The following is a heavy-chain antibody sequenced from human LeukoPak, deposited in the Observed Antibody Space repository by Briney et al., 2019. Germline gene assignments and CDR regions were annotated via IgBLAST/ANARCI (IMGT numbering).Heavy chain of an antibody. Sequence: GGSLRLSCAASGFTFSKYGIHWVRQAPAKGLEWVAFIRYDESNTYYADSVKGRFTVSRDNSKNTLYLQIDSLRVEDTAVYYCAKDGAYRENYYWYYYLDVWGKGTTVTVSS. CDR1: GFTFSKYG. CDR3: AKDGAYRENYYWYYYLDV. D-gene: IGHD4-11*01. V-gene: IGHV3-30*02. J-gene: IGHJ6*03. CDR2: IRYDESNT.